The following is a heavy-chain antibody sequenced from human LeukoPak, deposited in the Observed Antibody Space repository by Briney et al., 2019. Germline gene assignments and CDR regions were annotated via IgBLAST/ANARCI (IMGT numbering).Heavy chain of an antibody. CDR3: ARDPGYSSSWYGGFDP. CDR1: GGSISSYY. J-gene: IGHJ5*02. D-gene: IGHD6-13*01. Sequence: PSETLSLTCTVSGGSISSYYWSWIRQPPGKGLEWIGYIYHSGSTNYNPSLKSRVTISVDTSKNQFSLKLSSVTAADTAVYYCARDPGYSSSWYGGFDPWGQGTLVTVSS. CDR2: IYHSGST. V-gene: IGHV4-59*01.